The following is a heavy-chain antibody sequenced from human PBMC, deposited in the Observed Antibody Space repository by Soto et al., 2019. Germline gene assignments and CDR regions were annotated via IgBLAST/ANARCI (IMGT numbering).Heavy chain of an antibody. V-gene: IGHV2-5*02. D-gene: IGHD2-21*01. J-gene: IGHJ4*02. CDR1: GFSLSTSGVG. Sequence: SGPTLVSPTQTLTLTCTFSGFSLSTSGVGVGWIRQPPGKALEWLALIYWDDDKRYSPSLKSRLTITKDTSKNQVVLTMTNMDPVDTATYYCAHSHYCVGGDCYSVFDYWGQGTLVTVSS. CDR2: IYWDDDK. CDR3: AHSHYCVGGDCYSVFDY.